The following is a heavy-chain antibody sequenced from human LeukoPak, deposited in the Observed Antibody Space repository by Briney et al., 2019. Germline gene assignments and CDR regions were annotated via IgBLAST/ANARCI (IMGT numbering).Heavy chain of an antibody. V-gene: IGHV3-11*01. CDR2: INSRGTNI. Sequence: GGSLRLSCAASGFTFTEYYMSWIRQAPGKGLEWISSINSRGTNIDYADSVKGRFTISRDNAKSSVYLQINSLRIEDTAIYYCARDRFGLFDNWGQGTLVTVSS. CDR3: ARDRFGLFDN. D-gene: IGHD3-16*01. CDR1: GFTFTEYY. J-gene: IGHJ4*02.